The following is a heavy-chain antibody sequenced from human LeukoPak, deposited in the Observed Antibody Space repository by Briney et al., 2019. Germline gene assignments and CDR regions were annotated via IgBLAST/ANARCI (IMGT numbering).Heavy chain of an antibody. V-gene: IGHV4-4*07. CDR3: ARVAYSSVWYEDWFDP. D-gene: IGHD6-19*01. CDR1: GGSISSYY. J-gene: IGHJ5*02. Sequence: PSETLSLTCTVSGGSISSYYWSWIRQPAGKGLEWIGRIYTSGSTNYNPSLKSRVTMSVDTSKNQFSLKLSSVTAADTAVHYCARVAYSSVWYEDWFDPWGQGTLVTVSS. CDR2: IYTSGST.